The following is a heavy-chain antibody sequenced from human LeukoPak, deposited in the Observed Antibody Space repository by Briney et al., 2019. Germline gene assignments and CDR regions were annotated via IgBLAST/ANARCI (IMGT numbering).Heavy chain of an antibody. CDR3: ASYDFWSGYIDY. CDR1: GGSISSYY. J-gene: IGHJ4*02. Sequence: SETLSLTCTVSGGSISSYYWGWIRQPPGKGLEWIGSIYYSGSTYYNPSLKSRVTISVDTSKNQFSLKLSSVTAADTAVYYCASYDFWSGYIDYWGQGTLVTVSS. V-gene: IGHV4-39*01. D-gene: IGHD3-3*01. CDR2: IYYSGST.